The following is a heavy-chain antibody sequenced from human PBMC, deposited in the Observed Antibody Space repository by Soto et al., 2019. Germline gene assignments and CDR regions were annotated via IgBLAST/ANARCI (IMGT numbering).Heavy chain of an antibody. D-gene: IGHD1-26*01. CDR2: ISSSGGST. Sequence: EVQLLESGGGLVQPGGSLRLSCAASGFTFNNYAMSWVRQAPGKGLEWVSTISSSGGSTYYADSVKGRFTISRDNSKNTLYLQMNSLRAEDTAVYYCAKERWEGYGRDVWDQGNTVTVSS. CDR1: GFTFNNYA. V-gene: IGHV3-23*01. J-gene: IGHJ6*02. CDR3: AKERWEGYGRDV.